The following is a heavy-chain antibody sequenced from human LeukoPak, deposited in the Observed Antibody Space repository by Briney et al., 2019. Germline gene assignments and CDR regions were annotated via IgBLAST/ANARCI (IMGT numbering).Heavy chain of an antibody. CDR3: ARTSVSMAAKEDYFDY. CDR1: GFSVSTNY. J-gene: IGHJ4*02. D-gene: IGHD2-15*01. CDR2: IYSDGST. Sequence: GGSLRLSCAASGFSVSTNYMSWARQAPGEGLEWVSIIYSDGSTYYADSVKGRFIISRDNSKNTLYLAMNSLGAEDTAVYYCARTSVSMAAKEDYFDYWGQGTLVTVSS. V-gene: IGHV3-53*01.